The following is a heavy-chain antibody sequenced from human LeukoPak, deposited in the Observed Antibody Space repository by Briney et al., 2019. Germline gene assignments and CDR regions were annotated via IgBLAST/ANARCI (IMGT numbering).Heavy chain of an antibody. V-gene: IGHV3-23*01. J-gene: IGHJ4*02. CDR3: AKDSLDYAGIAAPCY. CDR2: ISGSSGHT. Sequence: GGSLRLSCAASGLTFSSYAMSWVRQAPGKGLEWVSAISGSSGHTYYADSVKGRFTISRDNSKNTLYLQMNSLRAEDTAVYYCAKDSLDYAGIAAPCYWGQGTLVTVSS. D-gene: IGHD6-13*01. CDR1: GLTFSSYA.